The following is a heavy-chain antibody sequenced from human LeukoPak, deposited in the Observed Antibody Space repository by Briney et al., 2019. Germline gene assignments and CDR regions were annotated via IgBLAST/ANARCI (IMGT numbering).Heavy chain of an antibody. CDR2: IGSDYKT. CDR3: AKDPWFDP. Sequence: GGSLRLSCAASGFTIGGFAMTWVRQAPGKGLEWVSSIGSDYKTHYSESVKGRFAISRDNSQSTVFLQMNSLRAEDTALYYCAKDPWFDPWGQGTLVTVSS. V-gene: IGHV3-23*01. J-gene: IGHJ5*02. CDR1: GFTIGGFA.